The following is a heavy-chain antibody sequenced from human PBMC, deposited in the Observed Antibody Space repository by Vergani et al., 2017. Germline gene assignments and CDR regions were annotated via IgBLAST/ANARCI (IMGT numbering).Heavy chain of an antibody. CDR3: VRDVRVSRT. J-gene: IGHJ3*01. CDR2: VSGSSATP. Sequence: EVQLLESGGGLVQPGGSLRLSCAASGFTFSSYAMSWGRQAPGKGLEWVSSVSGSSATPYYADSVKGRFIISRDNAKNSLYLDMSSLRAEDTAVYYCVRDVRVSRTWGQGTLVAVSS. CDR1: GFTFSSYA. V-gene: IGHV3-23*01.